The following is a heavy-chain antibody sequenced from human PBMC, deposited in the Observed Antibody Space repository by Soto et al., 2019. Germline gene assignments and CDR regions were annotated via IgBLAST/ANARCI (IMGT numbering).Heavy chain of an antibody. Sequence: LRLSCAASGFSVSDYAMSWVRQAPGKGLEWVSSISGSGDGTYYGDSVKGRFTLSRDTSQKTLYLQMNNLRGEDTAVYFCTKSRRSVLMVYGFGGMDAWGRGTTVTVSS. V-gene: IGHV3-23*01. J-gene: IGHJ6*02. D-gene: IGHD2-8*01. CDR3: TKSRRSVLMVYGFGGMDA. CDR2: ISGSGDGT. CDR1: GFSVSDYA.